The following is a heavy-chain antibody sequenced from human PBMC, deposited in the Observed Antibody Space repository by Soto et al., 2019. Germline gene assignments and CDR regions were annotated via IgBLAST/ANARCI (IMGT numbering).Heavy chain of an antibody. D-gene: IGHD1-1*01. CDR3: ASDRVERGYPEYFQH. J-gene: IGHJ1*01. Sequence: EVQLVESGGGLIQPGGSLRLSCAASGFTVSSNYMSWVRQAPGKGLEWVSGIYSGGSTYYADSVKGRFTISRDNSKNTLYLQMNSLRAEDTAVYYCASDRVERGYPEYFQHWGQGTLVTVSS. V-gene: IGHV3-53*01. CDR1: GFTVSSNY. CDR2: IYSGGST.